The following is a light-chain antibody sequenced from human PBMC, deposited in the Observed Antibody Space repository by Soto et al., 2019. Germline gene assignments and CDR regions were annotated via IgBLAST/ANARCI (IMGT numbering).Light chain of an antibody. J-gene: IGKJ3*01. V-gene: IGKV1-39*01. CDR3: QQSYRSPLN. CDR2: GTS. CDR1: QNISHF. Sequence: DIQMTQSPLSLSASVGESVTITCRASQNISHFLNWYQQKQGKPPRLLIFGTSNLQSGVPSRFRGSRSETDFSLTISGLKPEDFSTYICQQSYRSPLNFGPGTRVA.